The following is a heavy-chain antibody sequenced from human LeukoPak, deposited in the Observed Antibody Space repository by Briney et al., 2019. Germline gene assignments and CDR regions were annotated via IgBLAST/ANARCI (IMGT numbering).Heavy chain of an antibody. CDR2: INPSGGST. V-gene: IGHV1-46*01. CDR3: ARGYQENKGYMVFYNYYYYMDV. D-gene: IGHD5-24*01. J-gene: IGHJ6*03. CDR1: GYTFTSYY. Sequence: ASVKVSCKASGYTFTSYYMHWVRQAPGQGLEWMGIINPSGGSTSYAQKFQGRVTMTRDMSTSTVYMELSSLRSEDTAVYYCARGYQENKGYMVFYNYYYYMDVWGKGTTVTVSS.